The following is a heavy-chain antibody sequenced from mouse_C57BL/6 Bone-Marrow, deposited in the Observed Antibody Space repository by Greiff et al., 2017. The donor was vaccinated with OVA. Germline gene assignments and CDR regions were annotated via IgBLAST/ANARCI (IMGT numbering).Heavy chain of an antibody. Sequence: QVQLQQSGPGLVQPSQSLSITCTVSGFSLTSYGVHWVRQSPGKGLEWLGVIWSGGSTDYNAAFISRLSISKDNSKSQVFFKMNSLQADDTAIYYCASPDGYYWYLDVGGTGTTVTASP. CDR2: IWSGGST. CDR3: ASPDGYYWYLDV. J-gene: IGHJ1*03. CDR1: GFSLTSYG. V-gene: IGHV2-2*01. D-gene: IGHD2-3*01.